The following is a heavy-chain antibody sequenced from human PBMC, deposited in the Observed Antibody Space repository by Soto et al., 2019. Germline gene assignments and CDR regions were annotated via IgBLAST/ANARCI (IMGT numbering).Heavy chain of an antibody. CDR1: GYTFTSYD. J-gene: IGHJ5*02. V-gene: IGHV1-8*01. CDR2: MNPNSGNT. CDR3: ARKVEWRGDWFDP. D-gene: IGHD1-1*01. Sequence: ASVKVSCKASGYTFTSYDINWVRQATGQGLEWMGWMNPNSGNTGYAQKFQGRVTMTRNTSISTAYMELSSLRSEDTAVYYCARKVEWRGDWFDPWGQGTLVTVSS.